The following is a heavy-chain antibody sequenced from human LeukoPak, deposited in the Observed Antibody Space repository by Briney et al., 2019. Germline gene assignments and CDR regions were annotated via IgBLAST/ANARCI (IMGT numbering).Heavy chain of an antibody. CDR1: GFSFSNHG. J-gene: IGHJ5*02. Sequence: GGSLRLSCAAYGFSFSNHGMHWVRQAPGKRLEWVAVIWDDGNNKRYANSVNGRFTISRDNSENTLYLQMNGLTAEDTAMYYCARDSYQDYYGRFDPWGQGTLVIVSS. V-gene: IGHV3-33*01. CDR2: IWDDGNNK. D-gene: IGHD3-10*01. CDR3: ARDSYQDYYGRFDP.